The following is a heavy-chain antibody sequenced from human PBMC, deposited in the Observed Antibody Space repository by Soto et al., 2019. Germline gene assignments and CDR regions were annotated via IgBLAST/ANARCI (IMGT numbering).Heavy chain of an antibody. CDR2: ISAYNGNT. V-gene: IGHV1-18*01. CDR1: GYTFTSYG. Sequence: QVQLVQSGAEVKKPGASVKVSCKASGYTFTSYGISWVRQAPGQGLEWMGWISAYNGNTDDLQKLQGRATMTTDTSRDTANVEVRRQRSDVTSVYYCFTTHVPGSSCSSHLDTFHIWSEGTMDTVT. CDR3: FTTHVPGSSCSSHLDTFHI. J-gene: IGHJ3*02. D-gene: IGHD2-15*01.